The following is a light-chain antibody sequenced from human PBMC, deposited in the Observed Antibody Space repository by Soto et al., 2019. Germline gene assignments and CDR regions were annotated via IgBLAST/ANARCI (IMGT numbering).Light chain of an antibody. Sequence: DIVMTQSPDSLAVSLGERATINCKSSQSVLYSSNNKNYLAWYQQKPGQPPKLLIYWASTRESGVPDRFSGSGSGTDFTLTISSLQAEDVAVSYCQQYYSTPFTFGGGTKVDIK. CDR2: WAS. V-gene: IGKV4-1*01. CDR3: QQYYSTPFT. J-gene: IGKJ4*01. CDR1: QSVLYSSNNKNY.